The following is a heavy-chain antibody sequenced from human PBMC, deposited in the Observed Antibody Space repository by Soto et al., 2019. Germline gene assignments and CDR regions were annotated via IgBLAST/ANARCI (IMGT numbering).Heavy chain of an antibody. CDR3: ARDPANWGFYGMDV. CDR2: INPNSGGT. J-gene: IGHJ6*02. Sequence: QVQLVQSGAEVKKPGASVKVSCRASGYTFTGYYMHWVRQAPGQGLEWMGWINPNSGGTNYAQKFQGWVTMTRDTSISTAYMELSRLRSDDTAVYYCARDPANWGFYGMDVWGQGTTVTVSS. CDR1: GYTFTGYY. D-gene: IGHD7-27*01. V-gene: IGHV1-2*04.